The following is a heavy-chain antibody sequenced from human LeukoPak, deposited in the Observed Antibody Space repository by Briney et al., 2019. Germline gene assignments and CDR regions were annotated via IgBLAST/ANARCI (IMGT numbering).Heavy chain of an antibody. J-gene: IGHJ3*02. CDR2: ISASGDNT. CDR1: GFTVSSNY. CDR3: AKSLFTSATGTGRAFHI. V-gene: IGHV3-23*01. Sequence: PGGSLRLSCAASGFTVSSNYMSWVRQAPGKGLEWVSGISASGDNTYYAESVKGRFTISRDNSKNTLDLQMNSLRVEDTAEYYCAKSLFTSATGTGRAFHIWGQGTMVTVSS. D-gene: IGHD1-1*01.